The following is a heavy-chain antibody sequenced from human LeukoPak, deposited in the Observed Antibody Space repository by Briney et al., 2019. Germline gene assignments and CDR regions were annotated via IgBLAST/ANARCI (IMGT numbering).Heavy chain of an antibody. D-gene: IGHD2-15*01. CDR3: TLIVVVVAATQGAFDI. Sequence: PGGSLRLSCTASGFTFGDYAMSWVRQAPGKGLEWVGFIRSKAYGGITEYAASVKGRFTISRDDSKSIAYLQMNSLKTEDTAVYYCTLIVVVVAATQGAFDIWGQGTMVTVSS. J-gene: IGHJ3*02. CDR2: IRSKAYGGIT. V-gene: IGHV3-49*04. CDR1: GFTFGDYA.